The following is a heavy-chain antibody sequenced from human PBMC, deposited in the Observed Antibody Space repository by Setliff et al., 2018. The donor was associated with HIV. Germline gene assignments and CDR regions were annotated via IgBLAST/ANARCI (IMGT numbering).Heavy chain of an antibody. Sequence: GASVKVSCKASGYTFTSYGISWVRQAPGQGLEWMGWISAYNGNTNYAQKLQGRVTMTTDTSTSTAYMELRSLRPDDTAVYYCAREPRYYHTSGTDAFDIWGQGTMVTVSS. D-gene: IGHD3-22*01. V-gene: IGHV1-18*01. J-gene: IGHJ3*02. CDR1: GYTFTSYG. CDR2: ISAYNGNT. CDR3: AREPRYYHTSGTDAFDI.